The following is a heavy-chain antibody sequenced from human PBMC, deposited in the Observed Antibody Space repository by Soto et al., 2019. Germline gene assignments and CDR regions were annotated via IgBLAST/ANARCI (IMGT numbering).Heavy chain of an antibody. CDR3: AKAIYDTGVDDY. V-gene: IGHV3-30*18. D-gene: IGHD7-27*01. CDR1: GFSFKSYG. CDR2: ISNDGSNR. Sequence: QVQVVESGGGVVQPGTSLRLSCVASGFSFKSYGMHWVRQAPGKGLEWVALISNDGSNRYYEDSVKGRFTVSRDNSKNTVSLQMNSLGPEDTALYYCAKAIYDTGVDDYWGQGTHVIVSS. J-gene: IGHJ4*02.